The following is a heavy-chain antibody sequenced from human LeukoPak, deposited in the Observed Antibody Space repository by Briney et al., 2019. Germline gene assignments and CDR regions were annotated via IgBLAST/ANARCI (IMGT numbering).Heavy chain of an antibody. CDR3: ARARTPFDY. J-gene: IGHJ4*02. Sequence: GGSLRLSCAASGFTFSSYAMHWVRQAPGKGLEWVAVISYDGSNKYYADSVKGRFTISRDNSKNTLYLQMNSLRAEDTAVYYCARARTPFDYWGQGTLVTVSS. CDR2: ISYDGSNK. D-gene: IGHD1-14*01. V-gene: IGHV3-30-3*01. CDR1: GFTFSSYA.